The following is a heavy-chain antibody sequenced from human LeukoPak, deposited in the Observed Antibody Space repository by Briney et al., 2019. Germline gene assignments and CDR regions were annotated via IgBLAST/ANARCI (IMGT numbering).Heavy chain of an antibody. CDR2: ISGSCGST. V-gene: IGHV3-23*01. Sequence: PGGSLRLSCAASGFTFSSYAMIWVRQAPGKGLEWVSAISGSCGSTYYADSVKGRFTISRDNSKNTLYLQMNSLRAEDTAVYYCAKVTAISSLDYFDYWGQGTLVTVSS. D-gene: IGHD6-6*01. J-gene: IGHJ4*02. CDR1: GFTFSSYA. CDR3: AKVTAISSLDYFDY.